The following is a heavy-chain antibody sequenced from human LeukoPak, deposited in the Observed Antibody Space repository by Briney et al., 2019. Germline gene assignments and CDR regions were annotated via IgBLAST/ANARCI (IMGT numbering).Heavy chain of an antibody. CDR3: ARGRPASTLWQQKLFDY. J-gene: IGHJ4*02. CDR2: INHSGST. CDR1: GGSFSGYY. D-gene: IGHD6-6*01. V-gene: IGHV4-34*01. Sequence: PSETLSLTCAVYGGSFSGYYWSWIRQPPGKGLEWIGEINHSGSTNYNPSLKSRVTISVDTSKNQFSLKLSSVTAADTAVYYCARGRPASTLWQQKLFDYWGQGTLVTVSS.